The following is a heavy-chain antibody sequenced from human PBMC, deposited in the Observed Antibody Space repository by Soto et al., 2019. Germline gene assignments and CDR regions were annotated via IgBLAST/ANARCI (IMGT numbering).Heavy chain of an antibody. CDR3: AKLDDYYDSSGPGY. Sequence: EVQLVESGGGLVQPGRSLRLSCAASGFTFDDYAMHWVQQVPGKGLEWVSGISWNGGVVGYVDSVKGRFTISRDNAKNSLYLQMNSLRAEDTALYYCAKLDDYYDSSGPGYWGQGTLVTVSS. CDR1: GFTFDDYA. D-gene: IGHD3-22*01. CDR2: ISWNGGVV. J-gene: IGHJ4*02. V-gene: IGHV3-9*01.